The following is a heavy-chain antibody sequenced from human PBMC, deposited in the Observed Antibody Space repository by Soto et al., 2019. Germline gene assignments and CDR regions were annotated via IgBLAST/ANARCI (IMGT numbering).Heavy chain of an antibody. CDR1: GYTFTSYA. J-gene: IGHJ5*02. CDR3: ARELRRYSSSSGWFDP. Sequence: WASVKVSCKASGYTFTSYAMHWVRQAPGQRLEWMGWINAGNGNTKYSQKFQGRVTITRDTSASTAYMELSSLRSEDTAVYYCARELRRYSSSSGWFDPWGQGTLVTVSS. CDR2: INAGNGNT. D-gene: IGHD6-6*01. V-gene: IGHV1-3*01.